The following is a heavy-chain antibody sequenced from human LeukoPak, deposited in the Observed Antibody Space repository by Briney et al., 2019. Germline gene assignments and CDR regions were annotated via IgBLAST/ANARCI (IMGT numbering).Heavy chain of an antibody. CDR1: GGSFSGYY. V-gene: IGHV4-34*01. D-gene: IGHD3-10*01. CDR3: ARVGPPPDRITMVRGVLDY. CDR2: IYHSGST. Sequence: SETLSLTCAVYGGSFSGYYWSWIRQPPGKGLEWVGEIYHSGSTNYNPSLKSRVTISVDTSKNQFSLKLSSVTAADTAVYYCARVGPPPDRITMVRGVLDYWGQGTLVTVSS. J-gene: IGHJ4*02.